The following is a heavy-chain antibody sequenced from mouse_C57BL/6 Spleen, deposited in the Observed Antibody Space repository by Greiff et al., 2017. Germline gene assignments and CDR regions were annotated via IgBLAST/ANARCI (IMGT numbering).Heavy chain of an antibody. V-gene: IGHV1-82*01. CDR3: ARGLTGTDFDY. CDR2: IYPGDGDT. D-gene: IGHD4-1*01. CDR1: GYAFSSSW. Sequence: LEESGPELVKPGASVKISCKASGYAFSSSWMNWVKQRPGKGLEWIGRIYPGDGDTNYNGKFKGKATLTADQSSSTAYMQLSSRTSEDSAVNFCARGLTGTDFDYWGQGTTLTVSS. J-gene: IGHJ2*01.